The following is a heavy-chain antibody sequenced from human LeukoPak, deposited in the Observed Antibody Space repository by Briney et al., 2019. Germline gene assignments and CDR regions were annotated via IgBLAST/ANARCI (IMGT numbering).Heavy chain of an antibody. CDR1: GGSISSSSYY. CDR3: ASPLVLRDGYNHDAFDI. CDR2: IYYSGST. J-gene: IGHJ3*02. V-gene: IGHV4-39*01. Sequence: SETLSLTCTVSGGSISSSSYYWGWIRQPPGKGLEWIGSIYYSGSTYYNPSLKSRVTISVDTSKNQFSLKLSSVTAADTAVYYCASPLVLRDGYNHDAFDIWGQGTMVTVSS. D-gene: IGHD5-24*01.